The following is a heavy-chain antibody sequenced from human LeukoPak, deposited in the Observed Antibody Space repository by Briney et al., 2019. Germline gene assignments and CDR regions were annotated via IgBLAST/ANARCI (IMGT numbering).Heavy chain of an antibody. CDR2: ISVGAEYI. CDR3: ASGPPFLKYFEY. CDR1: GFTFSTYV. Sequence: GGSPRLSCAASGFTFSTYVMNWFRQAPGKGLEWVSTISVGAEYIFYADSVKGRFTISRDDSNNALYLQMHSPRAEDTALYYCASGPPFLKYFEYWGQGTLVTVSS. D-gene: IGHD3-3*01. V-gene: IGHV3-23*01. J-gene: IGHJ4*02.